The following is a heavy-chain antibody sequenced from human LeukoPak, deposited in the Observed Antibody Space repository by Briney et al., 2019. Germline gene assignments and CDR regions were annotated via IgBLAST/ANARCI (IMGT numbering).Heavy chain of an antibody. V-gene: IGHV4-59*01. D-gene: IGHD4-23*01. J-gene: IGHJ4*02. Sequence: TSETLSLTCTVSGGSISSYYWSWIRQPPGKGLEWIGYIYYSGSTNYNPSLKSRVTISVDTSKNQFSLKLSSVTAADTAVYYCAGQTTVVTIDYWGQGTLVTVS. CDR2: IYYSGST. CDR3: AGQTTVVTIDY. CDR1: GGSISSYY.